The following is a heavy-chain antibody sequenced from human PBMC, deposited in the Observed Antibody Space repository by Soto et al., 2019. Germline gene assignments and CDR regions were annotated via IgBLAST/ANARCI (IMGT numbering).Heavy chain of an antibody. CDR2: IYYSGST. V-gene: IGHV4-31*03. Sequence: SETLSLTCTVSGGSISSGGYYWSWIRQRPGKGLEWIGYIYYSGSTYYNPSLKSRVTVSVDTSKNQFSLKLSSVTAADTAVYYCASAPDRRGLRSFADYWGQGTLVTVSS. J-gene: IGHJ4*02. CDR1: GGSISSGGYY. D-gene: IGHD2-15*01. CDR3: ASAPDRRGLRSFADY.